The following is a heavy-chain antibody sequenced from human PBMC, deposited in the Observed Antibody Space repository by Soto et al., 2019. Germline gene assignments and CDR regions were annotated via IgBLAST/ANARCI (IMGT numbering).Heavy chain of an antibody. CDR3: AXGVHYDFWSGYSTLFDY. CDR2: INAGNGNT. V-gene: IGHV1-3*01. D-gene: IGHD3-3*01. CDR1: GYTFTSYA. J-gene: IGHJ4*02. Sequence: ASVKVSCKASGYTFTSYAMHWVRQAPGQRLEWMGWINAGNGNTKYSQKFQGRVTITRDTSASTAYMELSSLRSEDTAVYYCAXGVHYDFWSGYSTLFDYWGQGTLVTVSS.